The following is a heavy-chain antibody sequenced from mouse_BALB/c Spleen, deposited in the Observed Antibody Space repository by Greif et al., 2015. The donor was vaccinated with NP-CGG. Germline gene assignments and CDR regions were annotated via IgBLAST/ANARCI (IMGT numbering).Heavy chain of an antibody. Sequence: VQLQQSGAELVMPGASVKMSCKASGYTFTDYWMHWVKQRPGQGLEWIGAIDTSDSYTSYNQKFKGKATLTVDESSSTAYMQLSSLTSGDSAVYYCAMYGNYDYWGQGTTLTVSS. V-gene: IGHV1-69*01. CDR2: IDTSDSYT. CDR3: AMYGNYDY. J-gene: IGHJ2*01. D-gene: IGHD2-10*02. CDR1: GYTFTDYW.